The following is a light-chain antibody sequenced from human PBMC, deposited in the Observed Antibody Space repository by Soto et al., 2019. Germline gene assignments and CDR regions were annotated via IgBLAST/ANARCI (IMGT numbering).Light chain of an antibody. V-gene: IGKV3-11*01. J-gene: IGKJ5*01. CDR3: QQRNVWPPVT. Sequence: EIVLTQSPATLSVSPGERATLSCRASPSVTNFLAWYQQKPGQAPRLLIYGAFNRATGIPARFSGSGSGTDFTLTISSLEPEDSAVYYGQQRNVWPPVTFGQGTRLEIK. CDR2: GAF. CDR1: PSVTNF.